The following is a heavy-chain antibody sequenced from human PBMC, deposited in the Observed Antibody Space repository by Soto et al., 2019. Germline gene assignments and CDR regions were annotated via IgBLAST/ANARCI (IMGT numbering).Heavy chain of an antibody. Sequence: SETLSLTCAVSGGSIISNYWWAWIRQSPGEGLVWIGSIYHSGTTYYNPSLESRVIISVDTSESRFALRLTSVTAADSAVYYCARTDNVGYYPYFGQGTQAYFDYWGPGALVTVSS. D-gene: IGHD3-3*01. CDR1: GGSIISNYW. CDR3: ARTDNVGYYPYFGQGTQAYFDY. J-gene: IGHJ4*02. CDR2: IYHSGTT. V-gene: IGHV4-38-2*01.